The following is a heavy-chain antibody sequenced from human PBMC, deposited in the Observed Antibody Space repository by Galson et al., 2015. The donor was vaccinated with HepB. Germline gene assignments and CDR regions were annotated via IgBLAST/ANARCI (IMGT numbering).Heavy chain of an antibody. CDR3: ARALGYCSSTSCYFDY. CDR1: GGTFSSYA. Sequence: SVKVSCKASGGTFSSYAISWVRQAPGQGLEWMGGIIPIFGTANYAQKFQGRVTITADESTSTAYMELSSLRSEDTAVYYCARALGYCSSTSCYFDYWGQGTLVTVSS. CDR2: IIPIFGTA. D-gene: IGHD2-2*01. J-gene: IGHJ4*02. V-gene: IGHV1-69*13.